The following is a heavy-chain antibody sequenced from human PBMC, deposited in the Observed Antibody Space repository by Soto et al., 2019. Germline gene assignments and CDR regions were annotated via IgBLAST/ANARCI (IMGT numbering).Heavy chain of an antibody. Sequence: SETLSLTCTVSGGFIWGWIRQSPDKGLEWIGYIYNSGRYNYNPSLESRLTISIDTSKNRFSLRLASVTAADTAVYYCARTLPNRQLFDSSSQGTLVTVSS. V-gene: IGHV4-59*01. D-gene: IGHD1-1*01. CDR2: IYNSGRY. CDR3: ARTLPNRQLFDS. J-gene: IGHJ4*02. CDR1: GGFI.